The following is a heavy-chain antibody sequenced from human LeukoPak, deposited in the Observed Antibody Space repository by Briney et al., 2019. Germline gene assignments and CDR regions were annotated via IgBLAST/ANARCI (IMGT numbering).Heavy chain of an antibody. CDR1: GGTFSSYA. CDR3: ARAPGSSSWYSNDAFDI. CDR2: IIPIFGTA. D-gene: IGHD6-13*01. Sequence: ASVKVSCKASGGTFSSYAISWVRQAPGQGLEWMGGIIPIFGTANYAQKFQGRVTITADESTSTAYTELSSLRSEDTAVYYCARAPGSSSWYSNDAFDIWGQGTMVTVSS. V-gene: IGHV1-69*13. J-gene: IGHJ3*02.